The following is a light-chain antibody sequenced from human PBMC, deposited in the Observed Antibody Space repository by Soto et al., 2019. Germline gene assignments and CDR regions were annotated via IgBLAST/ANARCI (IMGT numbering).Light chain of an antibody. Sequence: DIQMTQSPSTLSASVGARVPITWRASQSISSWLAWYQQKPGKAPKLLIYDASSLESGVPSRFSGSGSGTEFTLTISSLQPDDFATYYCQQYNNYAITFGQGTRLEI. CDR3: QQYNNYAIT. J-gene: IGKJ5*01. CDR2: DAS. V-gene: IGKV1-5*01. CDR1: QSISSW.